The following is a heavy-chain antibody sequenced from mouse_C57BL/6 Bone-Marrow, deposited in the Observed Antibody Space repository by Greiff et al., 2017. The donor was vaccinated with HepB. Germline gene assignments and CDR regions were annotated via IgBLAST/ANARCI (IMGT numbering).Heavy chain of an antibody. CDR3: ARGEYLHFYY. Sequence: EVKLVESGPGMVKPSQSLSLTCTVTGYSITSGYDWHWIRHFPGNKLEWMGYISYSGSTNYNPSLKSRISITHDTSKNHFFLKLNSVTTEDTATYYCARGEYLHFYYWGQGTTLTVSS. CDR1: GYSITSGYD. J-gene: IGHJ2*01. CDR2: ISYSGST. V-gene: IGHV3-1*01. D-gene: IGHD2-10*02.